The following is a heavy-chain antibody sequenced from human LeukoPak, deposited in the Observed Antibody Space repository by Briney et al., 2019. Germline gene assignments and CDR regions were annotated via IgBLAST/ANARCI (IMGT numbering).Heavy chain of an antibody. CDR3: TIVPKADILTDFDY. CDR1: GFTFSSYA. CDR2: ISSSSSYI. D-gene: IGHD3-9*01. V-gene: IGHV3-21*01. J-gene: IGHJ4*02. Sequence: GGSLRLSCAASGFTFSSYAMSWVRQAPGKGLEWVSSISSSSSYIYYADSVKGRFTISRDNAKNSLYLQMNSLRAEDTAVYYCTIVPKADILTDFDYWGQGTLVTVSS.